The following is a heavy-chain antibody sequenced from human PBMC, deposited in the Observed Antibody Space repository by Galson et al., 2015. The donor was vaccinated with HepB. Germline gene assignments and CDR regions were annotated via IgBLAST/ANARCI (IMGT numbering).Heavy chain of an antibody. V-gene: IGHV1-18*01. CDR3: ARFGNRQQLVPY. CDR2: ISAYNGNT. Sequence: SVKVSCKASGYTFTSYGISWVRQAPGQGLEWMGWISAYNGNTNYAQKLQGRVTMTTGTSTSTAYMEPRSLRSDDTAVYYCARFGNRQQLVPYWGQGTLVTVSS. D-gene: IGHD6-13*01. CDR1: GYTFTSYG. J-gene: IGHJ4*02.